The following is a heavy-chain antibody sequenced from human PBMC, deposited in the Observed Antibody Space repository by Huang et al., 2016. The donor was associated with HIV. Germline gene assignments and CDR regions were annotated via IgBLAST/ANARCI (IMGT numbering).Heavy chain of an antibody. Sequence: QVQLQQWGAGLLKPSETLSLTCAVYGGSFSGYYWSWIRQSPGKGLEWSGEINHSGSTKYNPSLKSRLTISVDTSKNQFSLKLSSVTAADTAVYYCARERMMSWLDDHDAFDIWGQGTMVTVSS. J-gene: IGHJ3*02. CDR3: ARERMMSWLDDHDAFDI. CDR2: INHSGST. CDR1: GGSFSGYY. D-gene: IGHD1-1*01. V-gene: IGHV4-34*01.